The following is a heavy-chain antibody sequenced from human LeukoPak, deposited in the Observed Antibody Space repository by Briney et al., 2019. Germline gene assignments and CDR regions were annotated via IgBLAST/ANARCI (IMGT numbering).Heavy chain of an antibody. D-gene: IGHD6-13*01. CDR1: GYSISSGYY. Sequence: SETLSLTCGVSGYSISSGYYWGWIRQPPGKGLEWIGSIYHSGSTYYNPSLRSRVTISVDTSKNQFSLKLSSVTAAGTAVYYCASAPGPSLFDYWGQGTLVTVSS. CDR2: IYHSGST. V-gene: IGHV4-38-2*01. J-gene: IGHJ4*02. CDR3: ASAPGPSLFDY.